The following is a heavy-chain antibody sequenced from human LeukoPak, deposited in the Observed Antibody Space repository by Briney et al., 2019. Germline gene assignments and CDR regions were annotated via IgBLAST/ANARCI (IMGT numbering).Heavy chain of an antibody. D-gene: IGHD3-3*01. J-gene: IGHJ6*03. CDR2: MNPNSGNT. V-gene: IGHV1-8*03. CDR1: GYTFTSYD. CDR3: ARGAPDFWSVYYMDV. Sequence: ASVEVSCKASGYTFTSYDINWVRQATGQGLEWMGWMNPNSGNTGYAQKFQGRVTITRNTSISTASMELSSLRSEDTAVYYCARGAPDFWSVYYMDVWGKGTTVTVSS.